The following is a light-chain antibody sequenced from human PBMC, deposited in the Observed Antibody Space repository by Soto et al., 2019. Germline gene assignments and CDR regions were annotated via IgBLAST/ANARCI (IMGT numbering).Light chain of an antibody. J-gene: IGKJ1*01. CDR2: TAS. CDR1: QSISSN. Sequence: DIQMTQSPSSLSASVGDRVTMTCRASQSISSNLNWYQQKPGKAPKLLIYTASSLQSGVPSRFSGSGSGTDFTLTISSLQPEDFATYYCQQSYSDLGTFGQGTKVEIK. CDR3: QQSYSDLGT. V-gene: IGKV1-39*01.